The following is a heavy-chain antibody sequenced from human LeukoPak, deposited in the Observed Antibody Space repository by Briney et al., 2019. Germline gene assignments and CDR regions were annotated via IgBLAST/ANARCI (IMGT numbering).Heavy chain of an antibody. D-gene: IGHD5-18*01. Sequence: ASVKVSCTASGHPFTSYGITWVRQAPGQGLEWMGWISSYNGNTNYAHKLQGRVTMTTDTSTSTAYMELRSLRSDDTAVYFCASTLDRGYSYAFYFNYWGQGTLVTVSS. CDR2: ISSYNGNT. CDR1: GHPFTSYG. J-gene: IGHJ4*02. V-gene: IGHV1-18*01. CDR3: ASTLDRGYSYAFYFNY.